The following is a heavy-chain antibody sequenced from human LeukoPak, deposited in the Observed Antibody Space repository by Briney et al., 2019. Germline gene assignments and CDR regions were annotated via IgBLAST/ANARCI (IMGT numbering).Heavy chain of an antibody. V-gene: IGHV3-74*01. CDR2: IKSDGSST. CDR1: GFTFSSYW. Sequence: GGPLRLSCAASGFTFSSYWMSWVRQAPGKGLVWVSRIKSDGSSTSYADSVKGRFTITRDSAKNTLYLQMNSLRAEDTAVYYCARGTGNYYGYWGQGTLVTVSS. CDR3: ARGTGNYYGY. J-gene: IGHJ4*02. D-gene: IGHD3/OR15-3a*01.